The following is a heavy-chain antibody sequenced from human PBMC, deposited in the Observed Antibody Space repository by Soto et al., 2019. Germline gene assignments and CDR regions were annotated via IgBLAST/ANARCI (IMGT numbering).Heavy chain of an antibody. CDR1: GFSLSAYG. V-gene: IGHV3-30*18. D-gene: IGHD3-10*01. CDR2: ISFDGSNK. J-gene: IGHJ4*02. Sequence: GGSLRLSCVASGFSLSAYGMHWVRQAPGKGLEWVAVISFDGSNKYYADSVKGRFTISRDNSKNTLYLQMNSLRAEDTAVYYCAKTGVPGSGGIGTHFDYWGQGTLVTVSS. CDR3: AKTGVPGSGGIGTHFDY.